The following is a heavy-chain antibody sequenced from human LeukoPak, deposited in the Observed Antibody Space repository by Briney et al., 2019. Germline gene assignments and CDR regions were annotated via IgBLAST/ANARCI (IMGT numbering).Heavy chain of an antibody. CDR2: ISSSSSCI. V-gene: IGHV3-21*01. CDR3: ARDPYVGSSRTVDY. Sequence: PGGSLRLSCAASGFTFSSYSMNWVRQAPGKGLEWVSSISSSSSCIYYADSVKGRFTISRDNAKNSLYLQMNSLRAEDTAVYYCARDPYVGSSRTVDYWGQGTLVTVSS. CDR1: GFTFSSYS. J-gene: IGHJ4*02. D-gene: IGHD3-10*02.